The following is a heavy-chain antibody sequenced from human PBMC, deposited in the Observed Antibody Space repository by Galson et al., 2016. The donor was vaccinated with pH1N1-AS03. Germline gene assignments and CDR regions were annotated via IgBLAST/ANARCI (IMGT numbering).Heavy chain of an antibody. V-gene: IGHV3-30*02. D-gene: IGHD2-8*02. CDR3: AKSEGWWAFYV. Sequence: APGKGLEWVGYVREDGSLATHAGSVKGRFTISRDNSKNTVFLAMNSLRPEDTAIYYCAKSEGWWAFYVWGQGTMVTVSS. J-gene: IGHJ3*01. CDR2: VREDGSLA.